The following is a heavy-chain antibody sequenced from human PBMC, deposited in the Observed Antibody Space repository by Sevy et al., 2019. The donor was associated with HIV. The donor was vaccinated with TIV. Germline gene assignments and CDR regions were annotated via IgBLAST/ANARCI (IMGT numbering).Heavy chain of an antibody. Sequence: GGSLRLSCAASGLTFSSYWMHWIRQAPGKGLVWVSDINSDGSKTGYADSVKGRFTISRDNAKNTLYLQMNSLRAEDTAVHYCARDKSATAVDYWGQGTLVTVSS. V-gene: IGHV3-74*01. CDR2: INSDGSKT. D-gene: IGHD6-25*01. CDR1: GLTFSSYW. J-gene: IGHJ4*02. CDR3: ARDKSATAVDY.